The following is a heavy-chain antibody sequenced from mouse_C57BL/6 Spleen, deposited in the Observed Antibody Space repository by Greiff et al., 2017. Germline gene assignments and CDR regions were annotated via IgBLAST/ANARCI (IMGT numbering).Heavy chain of an antibody. CDR3: ARDYSNCVPFDY. D-gene: IGHD2-5*01. J-gene: IGHJ2*01. CDR1: GYAFSSSW. CDR2: IYPGDGDT. V-gene: IGHV1-82*01. Sequence: QVQLQQSGPELVKPGASVKISCKASGYAFSSSWMNWVKQRPGKGLEWIGRIYPGDGDTNYNGKFKGKATLTADKSSSTAYMQLSSLTSEDAAVYFCARDYSNCVPFDYWGQGTTLTVSS.